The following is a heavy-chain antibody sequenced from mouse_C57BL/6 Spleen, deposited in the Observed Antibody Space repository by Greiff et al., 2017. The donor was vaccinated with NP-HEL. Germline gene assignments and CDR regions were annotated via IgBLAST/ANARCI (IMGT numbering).Heavy chain of an antibody. D-gene: IGHD1-1*01. CDR2: ISSGGDYI. J-gene: IGHJ3*01. CDR3: TRLLRWGFAY. Sequence: EVQVVESGEGLVKPGGSLKLSCAASGFTFSSYAMSWVRQTPEKRLEWVAYISSGGDYIYYADTVKGRFTISRDNARNTLYLQMSSLKSEDTAMYYCTRLLRWGFAYWGQGTLVTVSA. CDR1: GFTFSSYA. V-gene: IGHV5-9-1*02.